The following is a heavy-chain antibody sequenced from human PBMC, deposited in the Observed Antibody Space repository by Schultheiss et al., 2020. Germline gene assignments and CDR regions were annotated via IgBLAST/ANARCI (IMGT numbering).Heavy chain of an antibody. CDR2: ISYDGSNK. CDR1: GFTFSSYA. CDR3: ARDPPVAGAFDY. Sequence: GGSLRLSCAASGFTFSSYAMHWVRQAPGKGLEWVAVISYDGSNKYYADSVKGRFTISRDNSKNTLYLQMNSLRAEDTAVYYCARDPPVAGAFDYWGQGTLVTLSS. V-gene: IGHV3-30*04. J-gene: IGHJ4*02. D-gene: IGHD6-19*01.